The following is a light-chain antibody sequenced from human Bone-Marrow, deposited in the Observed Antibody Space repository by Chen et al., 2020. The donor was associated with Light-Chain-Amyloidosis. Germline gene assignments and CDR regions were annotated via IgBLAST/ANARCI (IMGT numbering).Light chain of an antibody. CDR3: QQYGTSPLT. J-gene: IGKJ4*01. Sequence: EILLTHSPGTLSLSPGEGANLSCRASQTISSNYLTWYQQKFGQAPRLLIYGSSSRATGIPDRFTGSGSGTDFTLTINRLEPEDFAMYYCQQYGTSPLTFGGGTKVEIK. V-gene: IGKV3-20*01. CDR2: GSS. CDR1: QTISSNY.